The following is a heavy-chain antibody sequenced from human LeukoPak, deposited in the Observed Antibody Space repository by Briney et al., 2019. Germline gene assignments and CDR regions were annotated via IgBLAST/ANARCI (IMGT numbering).Heavy chain of an antibody. V-gene: IGHV3-20*04. CDR3: ARDISSGWYFDY. D-gene: IGHD6-19*01. CDR2: INWNGGST. Sequence: GGSLRLSCAVSGFTFDDYGMSWVRQAPGKGLEWVPGINWNGGSTGYVDSVKGRFTISRDNAKNSLHLQMNSLRAEDTALYYCARDISSGWYFDYWGQGTLVTVSS. CDR1: GFTFDDYG. J-gene: IGHJ4*02.